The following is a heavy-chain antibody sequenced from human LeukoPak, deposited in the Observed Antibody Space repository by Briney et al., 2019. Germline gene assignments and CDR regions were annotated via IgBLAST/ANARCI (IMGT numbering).Heavy chain of an antibody. D-gene: IGHD1-26*01. V-gene: IGHV3-9*01. Sequence: GGSLRLSCAASGFTFDNYAMHWVRQAPGKGLEWVSGIGRNGGGIVYADSVKGRFTISRDNAKNSLYLQMNSLRDEDTALYYCATQIVGAVYWGQGTLVTVSS. J-gene: IGHJ4*02. CDR3: ATQIVGAVY. CDR1: GFTFDNYA. CDR2: IGRNGGGI.